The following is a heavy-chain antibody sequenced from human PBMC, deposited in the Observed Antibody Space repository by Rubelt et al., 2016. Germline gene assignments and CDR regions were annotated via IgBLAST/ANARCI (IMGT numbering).Heavy chain of an antibody. CDR1: GFTFSSYA. V-gene: IGHV3-53*01. CDR2: IYSGGST. Sequence: GFTFSSYAMSWVRQAPGKGLEWVSVIYSGGSTYYADSVKGRFTISRHNSKNTLYLQMNSLRAEDTAVYYCARGIVGTFDYWGQGTLVTVSS. D-gene: IGHD1-26*01. CDR3: ARGIVGTFDY. J-gene: IGHJ4*02.